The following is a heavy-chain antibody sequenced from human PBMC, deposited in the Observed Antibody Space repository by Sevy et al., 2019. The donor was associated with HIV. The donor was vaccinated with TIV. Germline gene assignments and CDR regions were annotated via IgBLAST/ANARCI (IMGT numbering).Heavy chain of an antibody. V-gene: IGHV1-2*02. CDR1: ESTFTAYY. CDR2: INPNSGGT. D-gene: IGHD3-3*01. Sequence: ASVKVSCKASESTFTAYYMHWVRQAPGQGLEWMGWINPNSGGTNYAQKFQGRVTMTSDTSISTAYMELSSLRSDDTAVYYCARDRTIFGWGDGMDVWGQGTTVTVSS. CDR3: ARDRTIFGWGDGMDV. J-gene: IGHJ6*02.